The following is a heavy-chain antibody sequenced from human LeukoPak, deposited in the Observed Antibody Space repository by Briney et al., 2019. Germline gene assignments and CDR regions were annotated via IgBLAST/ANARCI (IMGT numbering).Heavy chain of an antibody. Sequence: PGGSLRLSCAASEFTFRNYAMTWVRQAPGKGLEWVSDISGSADSTNYADSVKGRFTISRDNSKNTLYLQMNSLRAEDTAIYYCTKITTGTVNYWGQGTLVTVSS. V-gene: IGHV3-23*01. CDR1: EFTFRNYA. J-gene: IGHJ4*02. CDR3: TKITTGTVNY. D-gene: IGHD1-1*01. CDR2: ISGSADST.